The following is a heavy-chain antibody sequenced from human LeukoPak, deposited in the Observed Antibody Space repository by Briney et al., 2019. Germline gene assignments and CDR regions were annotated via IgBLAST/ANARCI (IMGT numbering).Heavy chain of an antibody. J-gene: IGHJ4*02. V-gene: IGHV3-23*01. CDR1: GFTFSSFA. D-gene: IGHD1-1*01. CDR3: AKDPTLSQIRGTENY. CDR2: ISDSGGST. Sequence: GGSLRLSCAASGFTFSSFAMSWVRQAPGKGLEWVSDISDSGGSTYYADSVKGRFTISRDNSKNTLYLQMNSLRAEDTAVYYCAKDPTLSQIRGTENYWGQGTLVTVSS.